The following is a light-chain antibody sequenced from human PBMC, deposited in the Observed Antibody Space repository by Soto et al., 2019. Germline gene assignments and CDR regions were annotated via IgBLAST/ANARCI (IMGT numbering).Light chain of an antibody. CDR2: SAS. J-gene: IGKJ2*01. V-gene: IGKV3-20*01. CDR1: PSISSSN. CDR3: QQYASSSFT. Sequence: EIVLTQSPGTLSLSPGERATLSCRASPSISSSNLAWYQQKPGQAPRLLIYSASTRASGIPDRFSGSGSGTDYTLTISRLEPEDFAVYHCQQYASSSFTFGQGPNVEIK.